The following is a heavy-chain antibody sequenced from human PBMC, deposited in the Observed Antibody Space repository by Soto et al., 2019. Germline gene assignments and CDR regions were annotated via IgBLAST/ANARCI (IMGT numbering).Heavy chain of an antibody. CDR3: ARILSAMGSNWFDP. Sequence: QVTLKESGPVLVKPTETLTLTCTVSGFSLSNARMGVSWIRQPPGKALEWLAHIFSNDEKSYSTSLKSRLTISKHTSKSQMVLTMTNMDPVDTATYYCARILSAMGSNWFDPWGQGTLVTVSS. D-gene: IGHD5-18*01. J-gene: IGHJ5*02. V-gene: IGHV2-26*01. CDR1: GFSLSNARMG. CDR2: IFSNDEK.